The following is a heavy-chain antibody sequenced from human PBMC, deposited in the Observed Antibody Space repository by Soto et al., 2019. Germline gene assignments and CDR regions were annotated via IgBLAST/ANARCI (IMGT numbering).Heavy chain of an antibody. CDR1: GFPFRSYE. CDR2: ITSSSDAI. V-gene: IGHV3-48*03. Sequence: EVQLVESGGALVHPGGSLRLSCAVSGFPFRSYEMNWVRQAPGKGPEWVSYITSSSDAIYYAASVKGRFTVSRDNAKNSLYLQMNSLRAEDTAVYYCAILDFGDSLLSYGVDVWGQGTTVTVSS. D-gene: IGHD4-17*01. CDR3: AILDFGDSLLSYGVDV. J-gene: IGHJ6*02.